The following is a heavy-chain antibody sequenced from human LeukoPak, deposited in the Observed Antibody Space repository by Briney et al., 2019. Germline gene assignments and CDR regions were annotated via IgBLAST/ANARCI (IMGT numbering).Heavy chain of an antibody. CDR3: ARTSRARRLPYYFDY. J-gene: IGHJ4*02. V-gene: IGHV1-69*04. CDR1: GGTFSSYA. CDR2: IIPILGIA. Sequence: SVKVSCKASGGTFSSYAISWVRQAPGQGLEWMGSIIPILGIANYAQKFQGRVTITADKSTSTAYMELSSLRSEDTAVYYCARTSRARRLPYYFDYWGQGTLVTVSS. D-gene: IGHD5-18*01.